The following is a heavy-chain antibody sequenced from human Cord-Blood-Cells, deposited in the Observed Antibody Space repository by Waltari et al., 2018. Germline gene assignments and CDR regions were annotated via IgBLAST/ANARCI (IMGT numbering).Heavy chain of an antibody. V-gene: IGHV1-2*06. CDR1: GYTFTGYY. J-gene: IGHJ6*02. CDR2: INPHRGGT. Sequence: QVQLVQSGAEVKKPGASVKVPCKASGYTFTGYYMHWVRQATGHGLEWMGRINPHRGGTNFAQELQGRITMTRDTSISTAYMELSRVRSDDTAVYYCARGRRGDYYYYYGMDVWGQGTTVTVAS. CDR3: ARGRRGDYYYYYGMDV. D-gene: IGHD2-21*02.